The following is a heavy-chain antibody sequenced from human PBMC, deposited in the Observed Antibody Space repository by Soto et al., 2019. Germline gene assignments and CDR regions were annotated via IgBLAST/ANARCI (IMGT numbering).Heavy chain of an antibody. CDR1: GGSISSGSYY. CDR2: IYYRGNT. D-gene: IGHD3-9*01. J-gene: IGHJ5*02. V-gene: IGHV4-39*07. Sequence: PSETLSLTCTVSGGSISSGSYYWGWIRQPPGKGLEWIGSIYYRGNTYYTPSLKSRVTISLDRSKNQFSLKLSSVTAADTAVYYCARVGINYDILTGYLPYNWFDPWGQGTLVTVSS. CDR3: ARVGINYDILTGYLPYNWFDP.